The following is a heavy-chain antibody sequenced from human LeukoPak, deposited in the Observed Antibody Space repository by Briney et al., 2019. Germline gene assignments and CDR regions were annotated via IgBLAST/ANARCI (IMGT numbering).Heavy chain of an antibody. CDR1: GFTFGDYA. CDR2: IRSKAYGETA. V-gene: IGHV3-49*03. J-gene: IGHJ4*02. Sequence: GGSLRLSCTASGFTFGDYAMSWIRQAPGKGLEWVGFIRSKAYGETADYAASVKGRFTISRDDSKAIAYLQMNSLKTEDTAVYHCTRDRGAYNLYDYWGQGTPVTVSS. CDR3: TRDRGAYNLYDY. D-gene: IGHD1-1*01.